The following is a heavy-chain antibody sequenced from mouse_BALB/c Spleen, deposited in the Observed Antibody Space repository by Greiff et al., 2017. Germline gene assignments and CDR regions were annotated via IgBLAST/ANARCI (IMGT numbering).Heavy chain of an antibody. CDR2: INADSSTI. V-gene: IGHV4-1*02. D-gene: IGHD1-2*01. J-gene: IGHJ4*01. Sequence: VQLKESGGGLVQPGGSLKLSCAASGFDFSRYWMSWVRQAPGKGLEWIGEINADSSTINYTPSLKDKFIISRDNAKNTLYLQMSKVRSEDTALYYCARPVTTAYYYAMDYWGQGTSVTVSS. CDR1: GFDFSRYW. CDR3: ARPVTTAYYYAMDY.